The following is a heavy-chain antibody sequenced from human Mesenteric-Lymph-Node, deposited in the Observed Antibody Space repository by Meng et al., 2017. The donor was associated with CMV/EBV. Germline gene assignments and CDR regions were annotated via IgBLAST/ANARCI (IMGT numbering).Heavy chain of an antibody. Sequence: ASVKVSCKASGYTFTSYDINWVRQAAGQGLEWMGWMNPNSGNTGYAQKFQGRVTMTRDTSITTAYMELSSLTSDDAAVYFCARGTEQWLKTFDVWGQGTMVTVSS. CDR2: MNPNSGNT. V-gene: IGHV1-8*02. J-gene: IGHJ3*01. D-gene: IGHD6-19*01. CDR3: ARGTEQWLKTFDV. CDR1: GYTFTSYD.